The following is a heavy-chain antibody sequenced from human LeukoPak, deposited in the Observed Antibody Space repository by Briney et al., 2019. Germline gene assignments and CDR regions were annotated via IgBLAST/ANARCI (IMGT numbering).Heavy chain of an antibody. V-gene: IGHV1-18*01. CDR2: ISPYNGNT. CDR3: ARLYCTSTSCQDYHFDY. Sequence: ASVKVSCKASGYTFSNYAMHWVRQAPGQGLEWMGWISPYNGNTNYAQKFQGRVTMTTDTSTSTAYMELRSLRSDDTAVYYCARLYCTSTSCQDYHFDYWGQGTLVTVSS. D-gene: IGHD2-2*01. J-gene: IGHJ4*02. CDR1: GYTFSNYA.